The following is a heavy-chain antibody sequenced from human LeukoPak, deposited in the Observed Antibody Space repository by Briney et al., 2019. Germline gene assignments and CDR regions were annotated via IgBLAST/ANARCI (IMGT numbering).Heavy chain of an antibody. J-gene: IGHJ4*02. CDR2: IRSKAHGGTT. CDR3: TRAGRYCSGGSCYSFY. D-gene: IGHD2-15*01. Sequence: PARSLRLSCTASGFTFGDYAMSWFRQAPGEGLEWVGFIRSKAHGGTTEYAASVKGRLTISRDDSKSIAYLQMDSLKTEDTAVYYCTRAGRYCSGGSCYSFYWGQGTLVTVSS. V-gene: IGHV3-49*03. CDR1: GFTFGDYA.